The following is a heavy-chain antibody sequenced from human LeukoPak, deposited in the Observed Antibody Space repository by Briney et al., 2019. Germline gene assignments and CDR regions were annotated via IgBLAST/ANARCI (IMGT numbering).Heavy chain of an antibody. CDR1: GFTFTSSA. J-gene: IGHJ4*02. D-gene: IGHD3-10*01. Sequence: SVKVSCKASGFTFTSSAMQWVRQARGQRLEWIGWIVVGSGNTNYAQKFQGRVTMTRDMSTSTVYMELSSLRSEDTAVYYCARGVGFGSVYYFDYWGQGTLVTVSS. CDR3: ARGVGFGSVYYFDY. CDR2: IVVGSGNT. V-gene: IGHV1-58*02.